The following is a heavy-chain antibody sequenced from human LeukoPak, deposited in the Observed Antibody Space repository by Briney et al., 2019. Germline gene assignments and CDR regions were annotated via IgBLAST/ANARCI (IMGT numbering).Heavy chain of an antibody. J-gene: IGHJ3*02. D-gene: IGHD5-18*01. Sequence: SETLSLTCTVSGGSVSSYYWSWIRQPPGKGLEWIGYIYYSGSTNYNPSLKSRVTISVDTSKNQFSLKLSSVTAADTAVYYCARYRIQLWWAFDIWGQGTMVTVSS. CDR1: GGSVSSYY. CDR3: ARYRIQLWWAFDI. CDR2: IYYSGST. V-gene: IGHV4-59*02.